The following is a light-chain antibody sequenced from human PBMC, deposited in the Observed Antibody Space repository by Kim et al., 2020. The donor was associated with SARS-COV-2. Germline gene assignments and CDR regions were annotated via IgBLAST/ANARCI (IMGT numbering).Light chain of an antibody. V-gene: IGKV3-20*01. CDR1: QTITGNS. CDR3: QQYGRSSLT. CDR2: GAS. J-gene: IGKJ4*01. Sequence: SPGESANIACRASQTITGNSLAWYQQSPGQAPRLLIYGASSRATGIPDRFSGSGSETDFTLTIDRLEPEDFAVYFCQQYGRSSLTFGGGTKVDIK.